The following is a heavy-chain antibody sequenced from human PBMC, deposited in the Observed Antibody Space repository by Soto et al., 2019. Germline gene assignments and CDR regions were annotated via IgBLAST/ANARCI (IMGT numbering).Heavy chain of an antibody. CDR3: AKEIGDILTGYYLGPQFDY. CDR1: GFTFSSYG. J-gene: IGHJ4*02. Sequence: GGSLRLSCAASGFTFSSYGMHWVRQAPGKGLEWVAVISYDGSNKYYADSVKGRFTISRDNSKNTLYLQMNSLRAEDTAVYYCAKEIGDILTGYYLGPQFDYWGQGTLVTVSS. D-gene: IGHD3-9*01. V-gene: IGHV3-30*18. CDR2: ISYDGSNK.